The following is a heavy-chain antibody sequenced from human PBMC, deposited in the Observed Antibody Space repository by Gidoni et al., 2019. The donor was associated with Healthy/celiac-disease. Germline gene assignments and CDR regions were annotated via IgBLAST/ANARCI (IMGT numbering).Heavy chain of an antibody. Sequence: QVQLVESGGGVVQPGRSRRLSCAASGFTFSSYAMHWVRQAPGKGLEWVAVISYDGSNKYYADSVKGRFTISRDNSKNTLYLQMNSLRAEDTAVYYCAGTRLFYGMDVWGKGTTVTVSS. CDR1: GFTFSSYA. CDR2: ISYDGSNK. D-gene: IGHD2-2*01. V-gene: IGHV3-30-3*01. J-gene: IGHJ6*04. CDR3: AGTRLFYGMDV.